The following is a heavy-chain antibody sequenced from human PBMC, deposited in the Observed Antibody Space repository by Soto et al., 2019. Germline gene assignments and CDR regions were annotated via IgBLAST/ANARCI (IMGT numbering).Heavy chain of an antibody. Sequence: EVQLLESGGGLVQPGGSLRLSCAASGFTFSNYAMSWVRQAPGKGLEWVSVISGSTYYADSVKGRFTISRDNTKNTLDLQMNSLRADDAALYYCAKGRGLYSGYGDWGQGTLVTVS. D-gene: IGHD5-12*01. J-gene: IGHJ4*02. CDR3: AKGRGLYSGYGD. CDR2: ISGST. V-gene: IGHV3-23*01. CDR1: GFTFSNYA.